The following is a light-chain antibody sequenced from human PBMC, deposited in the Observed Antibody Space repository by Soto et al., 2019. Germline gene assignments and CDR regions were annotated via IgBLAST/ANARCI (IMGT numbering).Light chain of an antibody. Sequence: EIVLTQSPATLSLSPGERATLSCRASQSVSTYLAWYQQKPGQAPRLLIYNASSRATGIPARFSGSGSGTDFTLTISSLEPEDFAVYYCQQRGNWPFTFGPGTKVYI. CDR2: NAS. V-gene: IGKV3-11*01. CDR1: QSVSTY. J-gene: IGKJ3*01. CDR3: QQRGNWPFT.